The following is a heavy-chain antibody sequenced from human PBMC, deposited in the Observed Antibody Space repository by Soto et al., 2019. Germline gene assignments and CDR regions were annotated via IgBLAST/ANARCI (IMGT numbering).Heavy chain of an antibody. Sequence: ASVKVSCKASGYTFTSYGISWVRQAPGQGLEWMGIINPSSGNTNYAQKFQGRVTMTRDTSTSTVYMEVSGLRSEDTAVYYCARDQEPSTLYYDYYYMDVWGKGTTVTVSS. CDR3: ARDQEPSTLYYDYYYMDV. CDR1: GYTFTSYG. J-gene: IGHJ6*03. V-gene: IGHV1-46*03. CDR2: INPSSGNT.